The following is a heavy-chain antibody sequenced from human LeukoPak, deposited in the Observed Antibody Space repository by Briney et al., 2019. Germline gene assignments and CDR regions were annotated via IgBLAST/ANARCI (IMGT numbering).Heavy chain of an antibody. Sequence: GGSLRLPCAASGFTFSSYWMTWVRQAPGKGLEWVANIFEDGSEKNYVDSVRGRFTISRDNAKNLLYLQMDSLRDEDTAMYYCARDVSPSTRGGDCSGGTCYYDAFDLWGQGTMVTVSS. J-gene: IGHJ3*01. V-gene: IGHV3-7*01. CDR2: IFEDGSEK. CDR3: ARDVSPSTRGGDCSGGTCYYDAFDL. CDR1: GFTFSSYW. D-gene: IGHD2-15*01.